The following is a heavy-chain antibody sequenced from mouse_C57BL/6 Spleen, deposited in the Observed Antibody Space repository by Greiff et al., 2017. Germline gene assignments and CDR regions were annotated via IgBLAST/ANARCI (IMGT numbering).Heavy chain of an antibody. J-gene: IGHJ3*01. Sequence: VQLQQSGPELVKPGASVKISCKASGYSFTGYYMNWVKQSPEKSLEWIGEINPSTGGTTYNQKFKAKATLTVDKSSSTAYMQLKSLTSEDSAVYYCAIYYYGSPLFAYWGQGTLVTVSA. V-gene: IGHV1-42*01. CDR2: INPSTGGT. CDR1: GYSFTGYY. CDR3: AIYYYGSPLFAY. D-gene: IGHD1-1*01.